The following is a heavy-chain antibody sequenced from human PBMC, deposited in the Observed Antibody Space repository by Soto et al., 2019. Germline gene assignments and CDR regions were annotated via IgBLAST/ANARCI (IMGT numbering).Heavy chain of an antibody. CDR3: ARGGGFDSFDY. CDR2: VNHLETT. Sequence: SETLSLTCTVSGASITYGAYSWSWIRQTPGKGLEWIGYVNHLETTFYNPSFESRLTLSIDRTKNQFSLNLKSMSAADRAVYFCARGGGFDSFDYWGQGILVTVSS. V-gene: IGHV4-30-2*01. J-gene: IGHJ4*02. CDR1: GASITYGAYS. D-gene: IGHD3-10*01.